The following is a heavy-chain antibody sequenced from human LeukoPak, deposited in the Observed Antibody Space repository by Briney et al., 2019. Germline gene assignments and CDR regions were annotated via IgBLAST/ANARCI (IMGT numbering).Heavy chain of an antibody. J-gene: IGHJ4*02. CDR2: ISYDGSNK. CDR3: AREQGEDYGDYVAFDY. V-gene: IGHV3-30-3*01. Sequence: GGSLRLSCAASGFTFSSYAMRWVRQAPGKGLEWVAVISYDGSNKYYADSVKGRFTISRDNSKNTLYLQMNSLRAEDTAVYYCAREQGEDYGDYVAFDYWGQGTLVTVSS. D-gene: IGHD4-17*01. CDR1: GFTFSSYA.